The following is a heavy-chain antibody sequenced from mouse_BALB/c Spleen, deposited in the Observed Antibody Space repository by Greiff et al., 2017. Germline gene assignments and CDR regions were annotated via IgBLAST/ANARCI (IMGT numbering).Heavy chain of an antibody. CDR2: IDPANGNT. CDR3: AKSPYYYGSRGWDY. D-gene: IGHD1-1*01. V-gene: IGHV14-3*02. CDR1: GFNIKDTY. J-gene: IGHJ2*01. Sequence: VQLKQSGAELVKPGASVKLSCTASGFNIKDTYMHWVKQRPEQGLEWIGRIDPANGNTKYDPKFQGKATITADTSSNTAYLQLSSLTSEDTAVYYCAKSPYYYGSRGWDYWGQGTTLTVSS.